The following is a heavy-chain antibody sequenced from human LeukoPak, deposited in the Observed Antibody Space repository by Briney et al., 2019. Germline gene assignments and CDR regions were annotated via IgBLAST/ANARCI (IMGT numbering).Heavy chain of an antibody. D-gene: IGHD3-22*01. J-gene: IGHJ5*02. CDR3: ARDGLHRLSGYGGWFDP. CDR2: ISAYNGNT. CDR1: GYTFTSYG. V-gene: IGHV1-18*01. Sequence: ASVKVSCKASGYTFTSYGISWVRQAPGQGLEWMGWISAYNGNTNYAQKLQGRVTMTTDTSTSTAYMELRSLRSDDTAVCYCARDGLHRLSGYGGWFDPWGQGTLVSVSS.